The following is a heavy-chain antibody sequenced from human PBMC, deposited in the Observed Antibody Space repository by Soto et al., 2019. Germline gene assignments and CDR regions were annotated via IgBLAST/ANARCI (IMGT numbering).Heavy chain of an antibody. CDR3: GRAPRRYYYDSSGYYSNWFDP. J-gene: IGHJ5*02. V-gene: IGHV1-3*01. CDR1: GYTFTSYA. D-gene: IGHD3-22*01. Sequence: ASVKVSCKASGYTFTSYAMHWVRQAPGQRLEWMGWINAGNGNTKYSQKFQGRVTITRDTSASTAYMELSSLRSEDTAVYYCGRAPRRYYYDSSGYYSNWFDPWGQGTLVTVSS. CDR2: INAGNGNT.